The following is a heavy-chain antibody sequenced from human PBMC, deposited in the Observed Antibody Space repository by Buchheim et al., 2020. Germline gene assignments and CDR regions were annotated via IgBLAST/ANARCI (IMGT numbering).Heavy chain of an antibody. CDR3: CQKAYYYYGMDV. CDR1: GFTFSSYG. CDR2: ISYDGSNK. Sequence: QVQLVESGGGVVQPGRSLRLSCAASGFTFSSYGMHWVRQAPGKGLEWVAVISYDGSNKYYADSVKGRFTISRANSKNTLYLQMNSLRAEDTAVYYCCQKAYYYYGMDVWGQGTT. V-gene: IGHV3-30*03. J-gene: IGHJ6*02.